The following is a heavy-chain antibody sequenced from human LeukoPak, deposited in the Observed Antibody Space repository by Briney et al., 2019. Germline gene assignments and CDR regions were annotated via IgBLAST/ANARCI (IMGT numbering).Heavy chain of an antibody. V-gene: IGHV1-2*06. J-gene: IGHJ5*02. D-gene: IGHD2-2*01. Sequence: ASVKVSCKASGYTFTGYYMHWVRQAPGQGLEWLGRINPNTGGTDDAQKFQGRVTMTRDTSISTAYMELSRLRSDDTAVYYCARLCRGATAWFDPWGQGTLVTVSS. CDR1: GYTFTGYY. CDR3: ARLCRGATAWFDP. CDR2: INPNTGGT.